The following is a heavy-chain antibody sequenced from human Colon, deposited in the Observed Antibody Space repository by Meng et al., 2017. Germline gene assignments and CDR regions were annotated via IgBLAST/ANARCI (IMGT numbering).Heavy chain of an antibody. CDR1: GFTFSSYE. CDR2: ISSSGSTI. D-gene: IGHD2-2*01. V-gene: IGHV3-48*03. CDR3: ARDGLYCSSTSCYIDY. Sequence: GESLKISCAASGFTFSSYEMNWVRQAPGKGLEWVSYISSSGSTIYYADSVKGRFTISRDNAKNSLYLQMNSLRAEDTAVDYCARDGLYCSSTSCYIDYWGQGTLVTVSS. J-gene: IGHJ4*02.